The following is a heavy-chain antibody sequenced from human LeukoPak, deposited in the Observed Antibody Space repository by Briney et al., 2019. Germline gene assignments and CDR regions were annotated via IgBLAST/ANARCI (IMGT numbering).Heavy chain of an antibody. J-gene: IGHJ4*02. D-gene: IGHD3-3*02. CDR1: GYTFTGYY. V-gene: IGHV1-2*02. CDR3: ATSGGGRIFGVVIAYFDY. CDR2: INPNSGGT. Sequence: ASVKVSCKASGYTFTGYYMHWVRQAPGEGLEWMGWINPNSGGTNYAQKFQGRVTMTRDTSISTAYMELSRLRSDDTAVYYCATSGGGRIFGVVIAYFDYWGQGTLVTVSS.